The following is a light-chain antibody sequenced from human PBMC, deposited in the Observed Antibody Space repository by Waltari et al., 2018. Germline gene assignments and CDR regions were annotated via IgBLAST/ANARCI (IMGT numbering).Light chain of an antibody. CDR1: QSISNY. J-gene: IGKJ4*01. V-gene: IGKV1-39*01. Sequence: DIQMTQSPSSLSASVGDRVTITCRASQSISNYLNWYKQRPGKASKVLIYAASTLQSVVPSRFSGSGSGTDFTLTSNSLQPEDFASYYCQQSYSTLVTFGGGTKVDIK. CDR2: AAS. CDR3: QQSYSTLVT.